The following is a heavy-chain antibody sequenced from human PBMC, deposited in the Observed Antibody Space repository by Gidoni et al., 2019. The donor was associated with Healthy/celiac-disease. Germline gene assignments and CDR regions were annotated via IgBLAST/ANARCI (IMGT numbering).Heavy chain of an antibody. D-gene: IGHD2-2*01. V-gene: IGHV4-59*01. J-gene: IGHJ2*01. CDR2: IYYSGST. CDR3: ARDIRPRGYCSSTSCSYWYFDL. CDR1: GCSISSYY. Sequence: QVQLQESGPGLVKPSETLSLTCTVSGCSISSYYWSWIRQPPGKGLEWIGYIYYSGSTNYNPSLKSRVTISVDTSKNQFSLKLSSVTAADTAVYYCARDIRPRGYCSSTSCSYWYFDLWGRGTLVTVSS.